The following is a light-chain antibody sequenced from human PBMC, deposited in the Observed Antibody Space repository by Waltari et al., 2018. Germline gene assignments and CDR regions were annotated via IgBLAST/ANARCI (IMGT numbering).Light chain of an antibody. CDR2: GAS. CDR1: QEVRTW. V-gene: IGKV1-12*01. J-gene: IGKJ3*01. Sequence: DIQMTQSPSSVSASAGDRVTSTCRAGQEVRTWLAWYQQKPGKAPKLLTYGASSLQSVVPSRFSGSGSGTEFTLTIRSLQPEDFGTYYCQQANSFPTTFGPGTRVDIK. CDR3: QQANSFPTT.